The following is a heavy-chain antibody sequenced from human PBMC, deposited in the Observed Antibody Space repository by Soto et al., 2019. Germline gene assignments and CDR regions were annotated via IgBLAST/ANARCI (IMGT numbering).Heavy chain of an antibody. CDR1: GFTFSSYW. V-gene: IGHV3-74*01. J-gene: IGHJ4*02. D-gene: IGHD5-12*01. Sequence: GGSLRLSCAASGFTFSSYWMHWVRQAPGKGLVWVSRINSDGSSTSYADSVKGRFTISRDNAKNTLYLQMNSLRAEDTAVYYCARGGDIVAPLHYWGQGTLVTVSS. CDR2: INSDGSST. CDR3: ARGGDIVAPLHY.